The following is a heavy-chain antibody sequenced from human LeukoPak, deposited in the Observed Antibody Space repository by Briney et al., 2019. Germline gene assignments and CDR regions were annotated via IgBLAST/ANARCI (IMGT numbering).Heavy chain of an antibody. CDR2: IKSKADGGTT. V-gene: IGHV3-15*01. D-gene: IGHD1-26*01. J-gene: IGHJ3*02. Sequence: PGRSLRLSCAASGFTFINAWMSWVRQAPGKGLEWVGRIKSKADGGTTDYAASVKGRFTISRDNSENTLQMNSLKTEDTAVYYCTTEYEGSGSAFDIWGQGTMVTVSS. CDR1: GFTFINAW. CDR3: TTEYEGSGSAFDI.